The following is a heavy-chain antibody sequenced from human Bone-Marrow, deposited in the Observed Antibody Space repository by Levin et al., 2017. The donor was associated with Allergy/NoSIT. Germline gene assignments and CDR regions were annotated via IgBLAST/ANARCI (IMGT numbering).Heavy chain of an antibody. J-gene: IGHJ4*02. D-gene: IGHD3-10*01. V-gene: IGHV1-2*02. CDR3: ARGIEFGAGRHFRLHFDN. CDR2: INPDSGTR. CDR1: GYIFSDYY. Sequence: ASVKVSCKTSGYIFSDYYLHWVRQAPGQGLEWMGWINPDSGTRHFAQNFQDRVSMTRDTSISTVYMELSSLRSDDTAVYYCARGIEFGAGRHFRLHFDNWGQGTLVTVSS.